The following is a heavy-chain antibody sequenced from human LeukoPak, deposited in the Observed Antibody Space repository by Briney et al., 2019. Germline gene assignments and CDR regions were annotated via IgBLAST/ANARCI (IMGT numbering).Heavy chain of an antibody. J-gene: IGHJ6*04. CDR2: VSHDGSNE. Sequence: GGSLRLSCAASGFILRSYAMHWVRQAPGKGLEWVALVSHDGSNECYTDSVKGRFIISRDNSKNTVYLQMNRLREGDTAVYYCARARVTSTLKNSYYYVMDVWGGGTTVTVSS. CDR3: ARARVTSTLKNSYYYVMDV. V-gene: IGHV3-30*03. D-gene: IGHD2-21*02. CDR1: GFILRSYA.